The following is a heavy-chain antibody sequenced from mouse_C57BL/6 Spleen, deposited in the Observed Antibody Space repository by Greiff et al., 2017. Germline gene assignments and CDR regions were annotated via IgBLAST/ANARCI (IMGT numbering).Heavy chain of an antibody. CDR1: GYAFSSSW. J-gene: IGHJ2*01. Sequence: QVQLKESGPELVKPGASVKISCKASGYAFSSSWMNWVKQRPGKGLEWIGRIYPGDGDTNYNGKFKGKATLTADKSSSTAYMQLSSLTSEDSAVYFCARGGKDYYFDYWGQGTTLTVSS. CDR2: IYPGDGDT. CDR3: ARGGKDYYFDY. V-gene: IGHV1-82*01.